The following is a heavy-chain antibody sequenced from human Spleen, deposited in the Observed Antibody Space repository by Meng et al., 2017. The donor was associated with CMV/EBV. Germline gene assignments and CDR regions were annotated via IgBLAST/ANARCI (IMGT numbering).Heavy chain of an antibody. CDR1: GGSVSSGSYY. D-gene: IGHD6-19*01. CDR2: IYYSGST. J-gene: IGHJ4*02. V-gene: IGHV4-61*01. CDR3: ARWYGSDWGTFDY. Sequence: VAGGSVSSGSYYWSWIRQPPGKGLEWIGYIYYSGSTNYTPSLKSQVTISVDTSKNQFSLKLSSVTAADTAVYYCARWYGSDWGTFDYWGQGALVTVSS.